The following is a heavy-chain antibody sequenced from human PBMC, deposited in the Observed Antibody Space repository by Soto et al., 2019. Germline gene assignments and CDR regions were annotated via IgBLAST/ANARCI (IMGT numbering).Heavy chain of an antibody. V-gene: IGHV1-8*01. CDR2: MNPNSGNT. D-gene: IGHD1-26*01. J-gene: IGHJ4*02. CDR1: GYTFTSYD. Sequence: ASVKVSCKASGYTFTSYDINWVRQATGQGLEWMGWMNPNSGNTGYAQKFQGRVTMTRNTSISTAYMELSSLRSEDTAVYYCVRIKVMGAAPFGYFDSWGQGTLVTVSS. CDR3: VRIKVMGAAPFGYFDS.